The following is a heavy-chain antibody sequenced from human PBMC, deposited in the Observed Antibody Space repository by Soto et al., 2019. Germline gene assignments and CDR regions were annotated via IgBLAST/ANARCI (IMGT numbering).Heavy chain of an antibody. V-gene: IGHV3-30*18. CDR2: ISYDGSNK. J-gene: IGHJ2*01. D-gene: IGHD2-15*01. Sequence: QVQLVESGGGVVQPGRSLRLSCAASGFTFSSYGMHWVRQAPGKGLEWVAVISYDGSNKYYADSVKGRFTISRDNSKNTLYRQMNSLRAEDTAVYYCAKDRTPTNWYFDLWGRGTLVTVSS. CDR1: GFTFSSYG. CDR3: AKDRTPTNWYFDL.